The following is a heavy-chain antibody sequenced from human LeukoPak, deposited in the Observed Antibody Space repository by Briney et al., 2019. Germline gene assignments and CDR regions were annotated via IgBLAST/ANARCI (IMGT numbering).Heavy chain of an antibody. CDR3: ARLAVAGPYDAFDI. Sequence: SETLSLTRTVSGGSISSYYWSWIRQPPGKGLEWIGYIYYSGSTNYNPSLKSRVTISVDTSKNQFSLKLSSVTAADTAVYYCARLAVAGPYDAFDIWGQGTMVTASS. CDR2: IYYSGST. CDR1: GGSISSYY. D-gene: IGHD6-19*01. J-gene: IGHJ3*02. V-gene: IGHV4-59*08.